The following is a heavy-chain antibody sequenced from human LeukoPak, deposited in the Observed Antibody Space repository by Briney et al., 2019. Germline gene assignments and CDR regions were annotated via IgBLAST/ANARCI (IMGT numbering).Heavy chain of an antibody. V-gene: IGHV4-4*07. CDR3: ARALVVVPATDGQYFDY. D-gene: IGHD2-15*01. J-gene: IGHJ4*02. CDR2: ISSSGST. Sequence: PSETLSLTCTVSGGSISSYYWSWIRQPAGKGLEYIGRISSSGSTNYNPSLKSRVTMSVDTSKNQFPVKLSSVTAADTAVYYCARALVVVPATDGQYFDYWGQGTLVTVSS. CDR1: GGSISSYY.